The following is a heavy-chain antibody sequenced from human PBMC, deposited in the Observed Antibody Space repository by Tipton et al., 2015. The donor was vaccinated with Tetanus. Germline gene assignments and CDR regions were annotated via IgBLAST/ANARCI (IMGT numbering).Heavy chain of an antibody. J-gene: IGHJ4*02. CDR1: EFTFSRFG. V-gene: IGHV3-30*18. CDR2: ISYDGNHK. D-gene: IGHD3-16*01. Sequence: SLRLSCAASEFTFSRFGMHWVRQAPGKGLEWVAGISYDGNHKYYKDSVKGRFTISRDNSKNTLYPQMNSLRAEDTAIYYCAKAKPVITLAFFDYWGQGTLVTVSS. CDR3: AKAKPVITLAFFDY.